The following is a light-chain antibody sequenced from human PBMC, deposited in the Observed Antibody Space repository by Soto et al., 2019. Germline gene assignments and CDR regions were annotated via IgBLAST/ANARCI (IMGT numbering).Light chain of an antibody. V-gene: IGLV2-8*01. CDR1: KSDIGVYDF. J-gene: IGLJ1*01. CDR3: KSYAGSNNYV. CDR2: EVV. Sequence: QSVLTQPPSASGSPGQSVTISCTGTKSDIGVYDFVSWYQHHPGKAPRLIIYEVVQRPSGVPDRFSGSKSGNTASLTVSGLQAEDEADYFCKSYAGSNNYVFGSATKV.